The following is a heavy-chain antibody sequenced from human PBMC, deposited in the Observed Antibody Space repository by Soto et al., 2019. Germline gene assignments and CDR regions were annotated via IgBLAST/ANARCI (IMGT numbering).Heavy chain of an antibody. Sequence: GGSLRLSCAASGFTFDDYAMHWVRQAPGKGLEWVSGISWNSGSIGYADSVKGRFTISRDNAKNSLYLQMNSLRAEDTALYYCAKGPLELLLSMDVWGKGTTVTVSS. V-gene: IGHV3-9*01. CDR3: AKGPLELLLSMDV. D-gene: IGHD1-7*01. CDR2: ISWNSGSI. CDR1: GFTFDDYA. J-gene: IGHJ6*03.